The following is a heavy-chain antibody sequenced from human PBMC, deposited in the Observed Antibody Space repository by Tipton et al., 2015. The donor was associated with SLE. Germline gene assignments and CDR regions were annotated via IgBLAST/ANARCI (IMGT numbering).Heavy chain of an antibody. CDR3: AKSGTHINYSNWGFDY. J-gene: IGHJ4*02. V-gene: IGHV3-30*02. D-gene: IGHD4-11*01. CDR2: IRFDGTNK. CDR1: AFTFSSHD. Sequence: SLRLSCAASAFTFSSHDMHWVRQAPGKGLEWVAFIRFDGTNKYYADSAKGRFTISRDNSKNMMYLQMNSLRAEDTAVYYCAKSGTHINYSNWGFDYWGQGILVTVSS.